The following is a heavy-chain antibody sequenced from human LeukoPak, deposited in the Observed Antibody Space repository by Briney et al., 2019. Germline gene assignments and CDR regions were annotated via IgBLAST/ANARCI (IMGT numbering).Heavy chain of an antibody. V-gene: IGHV4-30-2*01. CDR1: GGSISSGGYY. Sequence: SETLSLTCTVSGGSISSGGYYWSWIRQPPGKGLEWIGFIYHSGSTYYNPSLKSRVTISVDTSKNQFSLKLSSVTAAGTAVYYCARDFWNYVGDYYYMDVWGKGTTVTVSS. D-gene: IGHD1-7*01. J-gene: IGHJ6*03. CDR2: IYHSGST. CDR3: ARDFWNYVGDYYYMDV.